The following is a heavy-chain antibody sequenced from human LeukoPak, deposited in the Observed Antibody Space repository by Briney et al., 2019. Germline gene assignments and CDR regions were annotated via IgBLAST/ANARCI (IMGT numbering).Heavy chain of an antibody. CDR2: TGGSDDNT. V-gene: IGHV3-23*01. CDR1: GFSFNGYA. CDR3: TKDLMTGFSSGWYLAY. Sequence: QPGGSLRLSCDSSGFSFNGYAMSWVRQAPGKGLEWVAVTGGSDDNTHYADSVKGRFSISRDTSENRLFLQMNSLRPDDSALYYCTKDLMTGFSSGWYLAYWGQGTLVTVSS. J-gene: IGHJ4*02. D-gene: IGHD6-19*01.